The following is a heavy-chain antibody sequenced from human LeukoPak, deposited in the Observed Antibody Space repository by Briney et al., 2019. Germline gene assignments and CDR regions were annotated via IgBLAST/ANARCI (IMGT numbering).Heavy chain of an antibody. V-gene: IGHV4-39*01. J-gene: IGHJ4*02. CDR1: GGSISSSSYY. D-gene: IGHD3-22*01. CDR3: ASTRRGDSSGYYYFDY. Sequence: PSETLSLTCTVSGGSISSSSYYWGWIRQPPGKGLEWIGGIYYSGSTYYNPSLKSRVTISVDTSKNQFSLKLSSVTAADTAVYYCASTRRGDSSGYYYFDYWGQGTLVTVSS. CDR2: IYYSGST.